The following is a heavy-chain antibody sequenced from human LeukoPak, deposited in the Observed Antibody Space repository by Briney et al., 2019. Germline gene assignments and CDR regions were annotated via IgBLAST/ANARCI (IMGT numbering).Heavy chain of an antibody. CDR3: ARMPLFSQSTYGSYLYGLDV. J-gene: IGHJ6*02. D-gene: IGHD2/OR15-2a*01. V-gene: IGHV4-34*01. Sequence: SETLSLTCAVDGGSLSGYYWSWIRQPPGKGLEWIGQINHSGSPNYNPSLKSRGTISVDTSKNQFSLKLTSVTAADTAVYYCARMPLFSQSTYGSYLYGLDVWGQGNTVSVFS. CDR2: INHSGSP. CDR1: GGSLSGYY.